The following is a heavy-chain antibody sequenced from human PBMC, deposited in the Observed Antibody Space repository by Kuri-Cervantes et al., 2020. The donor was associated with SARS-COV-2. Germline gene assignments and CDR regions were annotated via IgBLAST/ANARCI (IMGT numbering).Heavy chain of an antibody. V-gene: IGHV4-39*07. Sequence: GSLRLSCTVSGGSISSSSYYWGWIRQPPGKGLEWIGSIYYSGSTYYNPSLKSRVTMSVDTSKNQFSLKLSSVTAADTAVYYCARDPGPHTIFGVVDYYYYMDVWGKGTTVTVSS. D-gene: IGHD3-3*01. CDR1: GGSISSSSYY. CDR2: IYYSGST. CDR3: ARDPGPHTIFGVVDYYYYMDV. J-gene: IGHJ6*03.